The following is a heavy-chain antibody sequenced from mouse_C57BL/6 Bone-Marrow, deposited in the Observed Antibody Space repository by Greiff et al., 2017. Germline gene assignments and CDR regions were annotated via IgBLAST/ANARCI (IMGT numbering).Heavy chain of an antibody. D-gene: IGHD1-1*01. V-gene: IGHV14-4*01. J-gene: IGHJ1*03. Sequence: EVQLQQSGAELARPGASVKLSCTASGYNIKDDYMHWVKQRPEQGLEWIGWIDPENGDTEYDAKFQGKATITADKSSNTAYLQLRSLTSADTAVYYWTNYYGSNWYYDVWGTGTTVTVSS. CDR3: TNYYGSNWYYDV. CDR2: IDPENGDT. CDR1: GYNIKDDY.